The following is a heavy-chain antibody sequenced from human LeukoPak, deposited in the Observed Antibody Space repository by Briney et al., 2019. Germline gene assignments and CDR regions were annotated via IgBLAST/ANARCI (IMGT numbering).Heavy chain of an antibody. CDR3: ARAVAVLDY. Sequence: SETLSLTCAVYGGSFSGYYWSWIRQPPGKGLEWIGEINHSGSTNYNPSLKSRVTISVDTSKNQFPLKLSSVTAADTAVYYCARAVAVLDYWGQGTLVTVSS. CDR2: INHSGST. D-gene: IGHD6-19*01. J-gene: IGHJ4*02. CDR1: GGSFSGYY. V-gene: IGHV4-34*01.